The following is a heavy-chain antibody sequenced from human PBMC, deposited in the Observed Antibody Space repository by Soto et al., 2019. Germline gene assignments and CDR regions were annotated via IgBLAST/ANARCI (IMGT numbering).Heavy chain of an antibody. CDR2: IYSGGST. CDR3: ARGYYSNYHAFDI. V-gene: IGHV3-66*01. D-gene: IGHD4-4*01. CDR1: GFTVSSNY. J-gene: IGHJ3*02. Sequence: PGGSLRLSCAASGFTVSSNYMSWVRQAPGKGLEWVSVIYSGGSTYYADSVKGRFTISRDNSKNTLYLQMNSLRAEDTAVYYCARGYYSNYHAFDIWGQGTMVTVSS.